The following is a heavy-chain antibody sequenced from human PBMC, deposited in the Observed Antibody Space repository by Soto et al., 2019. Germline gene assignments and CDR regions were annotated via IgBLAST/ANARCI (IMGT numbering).Heavy chain of an antibody. CDR2: IIPMYGPA. CDR3: ARVTSMVRGVIDNWFDP. J-gene: IGHJ5*02. V-gene: IGHV1-69*01. Sequence: QVPLVQSGAEVKKPGSSVTVSCKASGGTFSSYAIHWVRLAPGQGLEWMGGIIPMYGPAKYAQRFQGRVPITAYESTTTVYMELTSLTAQDTAVYYCARVTSMVRGVIDNWFDPWGHGTLVTVSS. D-gene: IGHD3-10*01. CDR1: GGTFSSYA.